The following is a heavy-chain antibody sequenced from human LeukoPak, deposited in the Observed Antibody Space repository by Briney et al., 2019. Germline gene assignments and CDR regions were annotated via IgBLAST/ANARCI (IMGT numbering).Heavy chain of an antibody. J-gene: IGHJ5*02. CDR2: INPNSGGT. D-gene: IGHD5-18*01. V-gene: IGHV1-2*02. Sequence: ASVRVSCKASGYTFTGYYMHWVRQAPGQGLEWMGWINPNSGGTNYAQKFQGRVTMTRDTSISTAYMELSRLRSDDTAVYYCARDAAAMAVNWFDPWGQGTLVTVSS. CDR3: ARDAAAMAVNWFDP. CDR1: GYTFTGYY.